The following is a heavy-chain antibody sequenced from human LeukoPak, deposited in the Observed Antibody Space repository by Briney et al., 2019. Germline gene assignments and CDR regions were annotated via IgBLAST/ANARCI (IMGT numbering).Heavy chain of an antibody. CDR1: GGTFSSYA. V-gene: IGHV1-69*13. CDR3: ARGGIVATIVRAWFDP. CDR2: IIPIFGTA. D-gene: IGHD5-12*01. Sequence: SMKVSCKASGGTFSSYAISWVRQAPGQGLEWMGGIIPIFGTANYAQKFQGRVTITADESTSTAYMELSSLRSEDTAVYYCARGGIVATIVRAWFDPWGQGTLVTVSS. J-gene: IGHJ5*02.